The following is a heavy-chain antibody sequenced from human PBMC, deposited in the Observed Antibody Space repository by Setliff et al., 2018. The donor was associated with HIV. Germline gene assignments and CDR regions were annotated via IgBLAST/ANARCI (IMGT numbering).Heavy chain of an antibody. J-gene: IGHJ5*02. Sequence: PSETLSLTCTVSGDSMNSVSYSWSWLRQSAGKVPEWIGHVYARGSANYNPSLTSRVTISVPTSKNQFSLNLNSVTAADTATYYCARAKTMGSSALFLDTWGQGTRGTVSA. D-gene: IGHD1-26*01. CDR1: GDSMNSVSYS. V-gene: IGHV4-61*09. CDR2: VYARGSA. CDR3: ARAKTMGSSALFLDT.